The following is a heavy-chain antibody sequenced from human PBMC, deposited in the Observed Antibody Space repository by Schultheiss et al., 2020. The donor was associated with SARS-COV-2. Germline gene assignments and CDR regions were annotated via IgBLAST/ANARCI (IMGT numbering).Heavy chain of an antibody. CDR3: ALFNYDILTGYWNYYYYYGMDV. J-gene: IGHJ6*02. V-gene: IGHV1-8*02. Sequence: ASVKVSCKASGYTFTSYAISWVRQATGQGLEWMGWMNPNSGNTGYAQKFQGRVTMTRNTSISTAYMELSSLRSEDTAVYYCALFNYDILTGYWNYYYYYGMDVWGQGTTVTVSS. CDR1: GYTFTSYA. CDR2: MNPNSGNT. D-gene: IGHD3-9*01.